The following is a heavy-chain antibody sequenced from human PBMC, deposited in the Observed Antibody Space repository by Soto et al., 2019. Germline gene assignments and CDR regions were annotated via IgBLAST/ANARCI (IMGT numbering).Heavy chain of an antibody. D-gene: IGHD3-10*01. V-gene: IGHV5-51*01. Sequence: GESLKISCRGSGYSFTRYWIGWVRQMPGKGLEWMGIIYPTDSDTRYSPSFQGQVTTSADKSISTAYLQWSRLKASDTAMYYCTRQRGYDYGPGNPYYCDMDGWGQGTTVTVSS. CDR1: GYSFTRYW. J-gene: IGHJ6*02. CDR3: TRQRGYDYGPGNPYYCDMDG. CDR2: IYPTDSDT.